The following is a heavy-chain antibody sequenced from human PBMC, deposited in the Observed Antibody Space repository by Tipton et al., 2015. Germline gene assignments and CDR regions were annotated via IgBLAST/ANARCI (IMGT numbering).Heavy chain of an antibody. CDR3: ARDLEHGMDV. D-gene: IGHD5-24*01. CDR1: GGSVGSYNYY. V-gene: IGHV4-61*01. CDR2: IHYTGRT. Sequence: TLSLTCTVSGGSVGSYNYYWSWIRQPPGKGLEWIGYIHYTGRTKYNPSLNSRVTMSRDTSKNQFSLKLNSVAAADTAVYYCARDLEHGMDVWGHGTTVTVSS. J-gene: IGHJ6*02.